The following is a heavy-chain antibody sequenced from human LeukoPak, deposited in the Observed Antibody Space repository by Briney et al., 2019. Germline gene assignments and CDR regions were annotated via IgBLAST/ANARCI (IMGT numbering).Heavy chain of an antibody. CDR3: ARGLRGYSYGPRPYYGMDV. CDR1: GFTFSSYW. V-gene: IGHV3-74*01. Sequence: GGSLRLSCAASGFTFSSYWMHWVRQAPGKGLVWVSRINSDGSSTSYADSVKGRFTISRDNAKNTLYLQMNSLRAEGTAVYYCARGLRGYSYGPRPYYGMDVWGQGTTVTVSS. D-gene: IGHD5-18*01. J-gene: IGHJ6*02. CDR2: INSDGSST.